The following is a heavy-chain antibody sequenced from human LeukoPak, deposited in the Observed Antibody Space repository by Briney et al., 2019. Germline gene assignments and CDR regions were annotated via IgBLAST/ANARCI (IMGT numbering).Heavy chain of an antibody. J-gene: IGHJ4*02. Sequence: SETLSLTCTVSGDSISSGGYYWSWIRQHPGKGLEWIGYIYYSGSTYYNPSLKSRVTISVDTSKNQFSLKLSSVTAADTAVYYCARERYSSSWVDYWGQGTLVTVSS. CDR3: ARERYSSSWVDY. D-gene: IGHD6-13*01. CDR2: IYYSGST. CDR1: GDSISSGGYY. V-gene: IGHV4-31*03.